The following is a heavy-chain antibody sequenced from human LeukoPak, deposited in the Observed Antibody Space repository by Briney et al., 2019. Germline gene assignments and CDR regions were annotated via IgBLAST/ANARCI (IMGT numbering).Heavy chain of an antibody. CDR3: ANGEMTTVP. CDR1: GFSFSTYW. J-gene: IGHJ5*02. D-gene: IGHD4-17*01. CDR2: ISYDGSNK. V-gene: IGHV3-30-3*01. Sequence: PGGSLRLSCAASGFSFSTYWMSWVRQAPGKGLEWVAVISYDGSNKYYADSVKGRFTISRDNSKNTLYLQMNSLRVEDTAVYYCANGEMTTVPWGQGTLVAVSS.